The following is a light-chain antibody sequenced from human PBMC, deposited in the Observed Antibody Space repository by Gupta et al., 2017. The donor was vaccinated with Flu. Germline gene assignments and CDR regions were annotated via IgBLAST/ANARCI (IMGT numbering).Light chain of an antibody. Sequence: QSALTPPASVSVSPGPSITISCPGTRGDVGGDNYVSGYQQHAGKAPKLMIYEVSNRPSGVSNRFSGSKSGNTASLTISGLQAEDEADYYCSSYTSSSTVVFGGGTKLTVL. CDR3: SSYTSSSTVV. V-gene: IGLV2-14*01. CDR2: EVS. CDR1: RGDVGGDNY. J-gene: IGLJ2*01.